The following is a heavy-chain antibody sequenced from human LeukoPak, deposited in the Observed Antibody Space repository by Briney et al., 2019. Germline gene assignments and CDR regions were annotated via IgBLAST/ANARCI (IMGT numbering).Heavy chain of an antibody. V-gene: IGHV3-15*01. D-gene: IGHD3-16*01. CDR1: GFTFSNAW. CDR2: IKSKTDGGTT. J-gene: IGHJ4*02. CDR3: TANYDYVWGSDY. Sequence: GGSLRLSCAASGFTFSNAWMSWVRQAPGKGLEWVGRIKSKTDGGTTDYAAPVKGRFTISRDDSKNTLYLQTNSLKTEDTAVYYCTANYDYVWGSDYWGQGTLVTVSS.